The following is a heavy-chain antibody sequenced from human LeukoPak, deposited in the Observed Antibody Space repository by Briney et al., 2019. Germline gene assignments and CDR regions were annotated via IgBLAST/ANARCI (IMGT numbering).Heavy chain of an antibody. CDR3: ARDSIVGAISFDY. D-gene: IGHD1-26*01. V-gene: IGHV3-30-3*01. Sequence: GRSLRLSCAASGFTFSSYAMHWVRQAPGKGLEGVAVISYDGSNKYYADSVKGRFTISRDNSKNTLYLQMNSLRAEDTAVYYCARDSIVGAISFDYWGQGTLVTVSS. CDR2: ISYDGSNK. CDR1: GFTFSSYA. J-gene: IGHJ4*02.